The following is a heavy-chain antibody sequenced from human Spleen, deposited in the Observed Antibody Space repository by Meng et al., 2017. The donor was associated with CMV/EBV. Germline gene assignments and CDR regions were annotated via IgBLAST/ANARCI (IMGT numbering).Heavy chain of an antibody. Sequence: GGSLRLSCAASGFTFDDYAMHWVRQAPGKGLEWVSGITWNSGSIGYADSVKGRFTISRDNAKNSLFLQMNNLRAEDTALYYCAKEGVGGFDHWGQGTLVTVSS. V-gene: IGHV3-9*01. CDR1: GFTFDDYA. CDR2: ITWNSGSI. CDR3: AKEGVGGFDH. D-gene: IGHD3-3*01. J-gene: IGHJ4*02.